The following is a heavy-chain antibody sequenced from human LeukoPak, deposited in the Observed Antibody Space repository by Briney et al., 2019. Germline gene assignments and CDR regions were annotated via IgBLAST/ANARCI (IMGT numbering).Heavy chain of an antibody. J-gene: IGHJ4*02. CDR2: IYYSGST. V-gene: IGHV4-59*01. CDR1: GGSISSYY. Sequence: SETLSLTCTVSGGSISSYYWSWIRQPPGKGLEWIGYIYYSGSTNYNPSLKSRVTISVDTSKNQFSLQLNSVTAADTAVYYCARGDYVDYFDYWGQGTLVTVSS. D-gene: IGHD4-17*01. CDR3: ARGDYVDYFDY.